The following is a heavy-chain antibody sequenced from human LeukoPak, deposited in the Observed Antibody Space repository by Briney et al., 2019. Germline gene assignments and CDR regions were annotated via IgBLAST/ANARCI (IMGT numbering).Heavy chain of an antibody. CDR2: ISSGGNT. V-gene: IGHV3-53*01. J-gene: IGHJ4*02. Sequence: GGSLRLSCKVSGFTVSSNSWSWVRQAPGKGLEWVSFISSGGNTDHSDSVKGRFTISRDNSKNTLYLQMNSLRAEDTAIYYCARSSDRWLGESSRILDYWGQGTLVTVSS. CDR3: ARSSDRWLGESSRILDY. D-gene: IGHD3-10*01. CDR1: GFTVSSNS.